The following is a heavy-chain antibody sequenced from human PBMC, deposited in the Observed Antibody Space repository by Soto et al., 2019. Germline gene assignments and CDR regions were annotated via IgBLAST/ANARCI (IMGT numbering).Heavy chain of an antibody. CDR1: GFTFSGAW. V-gene: IGHV3-15*04. D-gene: IGHD1-1*01. CDR3: TTGAGT. CDR2: IATKTDGGTT. Sequence: VQLVESGGGLVKPGGSLRLSCAASGFTFSGAWMSWVRQAPGKGLEWVGHIATKTDGGTTDYAAPVKGRFTISRDASKNTLYLGMNSLTTGGTTKYYRTTGAGTWGQGTLVTVSS. J-gene: IGHJ5*02.